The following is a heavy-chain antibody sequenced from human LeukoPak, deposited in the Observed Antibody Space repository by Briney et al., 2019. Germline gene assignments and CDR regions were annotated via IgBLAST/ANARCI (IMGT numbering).Heavy chain of an antibody. CDR1: GGTFSGYY. V-gene: IGHV4-34*01. D-gene: IGHD3-10*01. J-gene: IGHJ6*03. CDR3: ASSPSGYYYMDV. CDR2: INHSGST. Sequence: SETLSLTCAVYGGTFSGYYWSWIRQPPGKGLEWIGEINHSGSTNYNPSLKSRVTISVDTSKNQFSLKLSSVTAADTAVYYCASSPSGYYYMDVWGKGTTVTVSS.